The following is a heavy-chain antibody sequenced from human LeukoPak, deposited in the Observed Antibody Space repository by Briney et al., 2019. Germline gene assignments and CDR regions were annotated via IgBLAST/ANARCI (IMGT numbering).Heavy chain of an antibody. Sequence: ASVKVSCKASGYTFSSHYMHWVRQAPGQGLEWMGIINPSGGSTTYAQKFQGRVTMTRDTSTNIVYMELSSLSSDDTAVYYCARDHVMTMVTTPYYFDYWGQGTLVTVSS. V-gene: IGHV1-46*01. CDR3: ARDHVMTMVTTPYYFDY. CDR2: INPSGGST. J-gene: IGHJ4*02. D-gene: IGHD4-17*01. CDR1: GYTFSSHY.